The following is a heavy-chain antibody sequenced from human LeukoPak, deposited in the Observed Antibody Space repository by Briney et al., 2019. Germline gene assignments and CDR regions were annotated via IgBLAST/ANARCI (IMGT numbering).Heavy chain of an antibody. Sequence: ASVKVSCKASGYTFTSSYIHWVRQAPGQGLEWMGMIYPRDGSTSYAQKFQGRVTVTRDTSTSTVHMELSGLRSEDTAVYYCARDQEGFDYWGQGALVTVSS. V-gene: IGHV1-46*01. CDR3: ARDQEGFDY. CDR1: GYTFTSSY. CDR2: IYPRDGST. J-gene: IGHJ4*02.